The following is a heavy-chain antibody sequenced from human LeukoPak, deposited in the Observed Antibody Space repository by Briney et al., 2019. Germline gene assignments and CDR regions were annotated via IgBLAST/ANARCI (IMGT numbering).Heavy chain of an antibody. V-gene: IGHV3-23*01. D-gene: IGHD2-2*01. CDR2: ISGSGGGT. Sequence: GGSLRLSCAASGFTFSSYAMSWVRQAPGRGLEWVSAISGSGGGTYYADSVKGRFTISRDNSKNTLYLQMNSLRAEDTAVYYCAHGAMYQLDYWGQGTLVTVSS. J-gene: IGHJ4*02. CDR1: GFTFSSYA. CDR3: AHGAMYQLDY.